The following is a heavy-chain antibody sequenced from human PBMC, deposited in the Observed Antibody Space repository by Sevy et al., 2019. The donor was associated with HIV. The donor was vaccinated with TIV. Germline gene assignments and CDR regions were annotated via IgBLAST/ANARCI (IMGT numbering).Heavy chain of an antibody. D-gene: IGHD5-12*01. J-gene: IGHJ6*02. V-gene: IGHV3-48*03. CDR2: ISSDGARL. CDR1: GFTFSNYD. Sequence: GGSLRLSCAASGFTFSNYDMNWVRQAPRKGVEWVAYISSDGARLYYADSVKGRFTISRDNAKNSLSVQMIRLRAEDTAVYYCAREGGYTDQGMDVWGLGTTVTVSS. CDR3: AREGGYTDQGMDV.